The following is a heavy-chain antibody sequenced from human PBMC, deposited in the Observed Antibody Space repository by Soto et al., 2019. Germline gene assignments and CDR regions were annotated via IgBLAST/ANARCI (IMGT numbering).Heavy chain of an antibody. CDR3: TRGTRTSSVSTGAF. CDR2: ISDDGSRA. CDR1: GFTFSMYW. D-gene: IGHD3-3*02. V-gene: IGHV3-74*01. Sequence: EVQLVESGGDLVQPGGSLRLSCTASGFTFSMYWIHWVRQVPGKGPDWVSRISDDGSRADYADSVKGRFTISRDNAKNTLDSEIHVLRADDTAVYYCTRGTRTSSVSTGAFWAQGTPVSVSS. J-gene: IGHJ4*02.